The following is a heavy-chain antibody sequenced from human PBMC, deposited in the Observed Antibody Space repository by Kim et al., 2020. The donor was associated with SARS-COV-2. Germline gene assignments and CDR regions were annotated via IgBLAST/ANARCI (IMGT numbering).Heavy chain of an antibody. Sequence: AESVRGRFAISRDSAKNSLSLKLKSVGAEDTAVYYCARDRGNNYGSESYGYWGRGTLVTVSS. D-gene: IGHD3-10*01. V-gene: IGHV3-11*04. J-gene: IGHJ4*02. CDR3: ARDRGNNYGSESYGY.